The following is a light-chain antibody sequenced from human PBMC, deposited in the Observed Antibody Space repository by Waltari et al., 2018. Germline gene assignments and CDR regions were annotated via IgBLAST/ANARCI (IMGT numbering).Light chain of an antibody. V-gene: IGKV3-15*01. CDR2: GAS. CDR1: QAISNN. CDR3: QQYNNWPPWT. Sequence: EIVMTQSPATLSVSPGARATLSCRASQAISNNFAWYQHKLGHVPRLLIYGASTRATGIPARFSGSGSGTEFTLTISSMQSEDFAVYYCQQYNNWPPWTFGRGTKVEIK. J-gene: IGKJ1*01.